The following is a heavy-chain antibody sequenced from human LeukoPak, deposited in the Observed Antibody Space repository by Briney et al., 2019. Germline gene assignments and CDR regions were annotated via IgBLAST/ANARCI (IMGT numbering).Heavy chain of an antibody. CDR1: GGTFSSYA. CDR2: IIPIFGTA. CDR3: ARGYSSSWSFDY. D-gene: IGHD6-13*01. J-gene: IGHJ4*02. V-gene: IGHV1-69*13. Sequence: SVKVSCKASGGTFSSYAISWVRQAPGQGLEWMGGIIPIFGTANYAQKFQGRVTITADESTSTAYTELSSLRSEDTAVYYCARGYSSSWSFDYWGQGTLVTVSS.